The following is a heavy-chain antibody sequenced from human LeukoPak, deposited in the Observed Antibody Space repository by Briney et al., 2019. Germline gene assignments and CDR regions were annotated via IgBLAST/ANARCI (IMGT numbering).Heavy chain of an antibody. V-gene: IGHV3-33*01. CDR1: GFTFSTFG. CDR3: ARGNYGGNFASALEF. Sequence: GGSLRLSCAASGFTFSTFGMHWVRQAPGKGLEWVAVIWYDGSNKYYTESVKGRFTISRDNSKNTLYLQMNSLRVEDTAVYYCARGNYGGNFASALEFWGQGTLVTVSS. J-gene: IGHJ4*02. CDR2: IWYDGSNK. D-gene: IGHD4-23*01.